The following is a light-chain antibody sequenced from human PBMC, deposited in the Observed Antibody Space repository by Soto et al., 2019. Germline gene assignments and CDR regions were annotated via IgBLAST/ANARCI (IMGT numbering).Light chain of an antibody. CDR3: QQSYTAVFT. CDR1: QNIGNY. J-gene: IGKJ3*01. Sequence: DIQMTQSPSSLSASVGDRVTITCRASQNIGNYLNWYQQKPGKAPNLLIYGASSLQSGVPSRFSGSMSTTDFTLTINNLHPEYFATYSCQQSYTAVFTFGPGTKVDIK. CDR2: GAS. V-gene: IGKV1-39*01.